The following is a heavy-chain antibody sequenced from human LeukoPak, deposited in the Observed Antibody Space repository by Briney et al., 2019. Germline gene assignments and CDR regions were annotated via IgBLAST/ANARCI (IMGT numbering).Heavy chain of an antibody. CDR2: INHSGSA. D-gene: IGHD6-13*01. Sequence: GXIXEINHSGSANYNPSLKSRVTISVDTSKNQFSLKLGSVTAADTAVYYCARGVGFSSSWYRYWGQGTLVTVSS. J-gene: IGHJ4*02. V-gene: IGHV4-34*01. CDR3: ARGVGFSSSWYRY.